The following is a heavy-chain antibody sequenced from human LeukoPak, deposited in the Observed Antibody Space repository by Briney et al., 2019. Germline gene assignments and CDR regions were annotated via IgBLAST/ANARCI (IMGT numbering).Heavy chain of an antibody. V-gene: IGHV3-33*01. D-gene: IGHD2-15*01. CDR2: MYYDGISK. J-gene: IGHJ4*02. Sequence: GGSLRLSCAASGFTFSSYGMHWVRQAPGKGLEWVAVMYYDGISKYYADSVKGRFTISRDNSINTVYLQMNSLRAEDTAVYFCARDLYCSGGSFLYFDYGGQGTLVTVSS. CDR3: ARDLYCSGGSFLYFDY. CDR1: GFTFSSYG.